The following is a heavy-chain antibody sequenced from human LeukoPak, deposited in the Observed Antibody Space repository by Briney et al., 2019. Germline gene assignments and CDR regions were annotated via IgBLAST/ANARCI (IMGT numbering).Heavy chain of an antibody. J-gene: IGHJ4*02. V-gene: IGHV1-8*03. Sequence: GASVKVSCKASGYTFTSYDINWVRQATGQGLEWMGWMNPNSGNTGYAQKFQGRVTITRNASISTAYMELSGLRSEDTAVYYCARSPTGFDYWGQGTLVTVSS. D-gene: IGHD1-14*01. CDR2: MNPNSGNT. CDR1: GYTFTSYD. CDR3: ARSPTGFDY.